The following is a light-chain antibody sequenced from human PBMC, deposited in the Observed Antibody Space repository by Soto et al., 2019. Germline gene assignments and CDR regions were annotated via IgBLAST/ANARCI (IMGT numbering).Light chain of an antibody. V-gene: IGKV1-5*01. J-gene: IGKJ1*01. CDR2: GAS. Sequence: DIQMTQSPSTLSASVGDRVTITCRASQSISSWLAWYQQKPGKAPKLLIHGASSLESGVPSRFSGTGSGTKSPLTITTLQSDDFTTYYCKQYVIFSTCAKGTRVDIK. CDR1: QSISSW. CDR3: KQYVIFST.